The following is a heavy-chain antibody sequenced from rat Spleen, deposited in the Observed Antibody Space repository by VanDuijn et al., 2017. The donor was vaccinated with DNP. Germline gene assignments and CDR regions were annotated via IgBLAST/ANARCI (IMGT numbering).Heavy chain of an antibody. J-gene: IGHJ2*01. CDR3: TTEGGGY. Sequence: EVQLVESGGGLVQPGRSMKLSCAASGFTFSNYDMAWVRQAPTKGLEWVASISYDGSSTYYRDSVKGRFTISRDNAKSTLYLQMDSLRSEDTATYYCTTEGGGYWGQGVMVTVSS. D-gene: IGHD1-11*01. CDR1: GFTFSNYD. CDR2: ISYDGSST. V-gene: IGHV5-20*01.